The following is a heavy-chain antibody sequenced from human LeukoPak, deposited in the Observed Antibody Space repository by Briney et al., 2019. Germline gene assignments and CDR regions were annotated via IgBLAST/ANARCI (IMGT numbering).Heavy chain of an antibody. CDR2: ISYDGSNK. CDR3: AKDLSIGIAARPGGSLGSDY. CDR1: GFTVSSSY. J-gene: IGHJ4*02. V-gene: IGHV3-30*18. D-gene: IGHD6-6*01. Sequence: GGSLRLSCAASGFTVSSSYMTWVRQAPGKGLEWVAVISYDGSNKYYADSVKGRFTISRDNSKNTLYLQMNSLRAEDTAVYYCAKDLSIGIAARPGGSLGSDYWGQGTLVTVSS.